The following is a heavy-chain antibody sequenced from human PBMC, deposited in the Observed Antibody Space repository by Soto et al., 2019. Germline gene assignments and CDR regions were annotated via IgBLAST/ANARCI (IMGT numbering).Heavy chain of an antibody. V-gene: IGHV4-59*01. CDR2: IYYSGST. CDR1: GGSISSYY. Sequence: PSETLSLTYTVSGGSISSYYWSWIRQPPGKGLEWIGYIYYSGSTNYNPSLKSRVTISVDTSKNQFSLKLSSVTAADTAVYYCARGRWLRYYYYYGMDVWGQGTTVT. D-gene: IGHD5-12*01. CDR3: ARGRWLRYYYYYGMDV. J-gene: IGHJ6*02.